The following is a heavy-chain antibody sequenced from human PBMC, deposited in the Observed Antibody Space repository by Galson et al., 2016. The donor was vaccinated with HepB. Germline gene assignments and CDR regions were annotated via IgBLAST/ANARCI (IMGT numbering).Heavy chain of an antibody. CDR3: ARDLSGPDY. J-gene: IGHJ4*02. CDR2: IEPDGNSP. V-gene: IGHV3-74*01. Sequence: SLRLSCAVSGFTCRNHQMHWLRQVPGKGLVWVSRIEPDGNSPIYADSGKGRFTISRDNAENMLDLQMNSLRAEDTAIYYCARDLSGPDYWGQGTLVTVSS. CDR1: GFTCRNHQ.